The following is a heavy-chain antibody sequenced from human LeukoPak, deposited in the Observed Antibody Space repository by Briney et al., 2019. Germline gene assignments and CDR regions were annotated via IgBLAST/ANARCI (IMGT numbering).Heavy chain of an antibody. CDR1: GGSFSGYY. CDR3: ARPYCSSTSCYVVAFDI. V-gene: IGHV4-34*01. Sequence: SETLSLICAVYGGSFSGYYWSWIRQPPGKGLEWIGEINHSGSTNYNPSLKSRVTISVDTSKNQFSLKLSSVTAADTAVYYCARPYCSSTSCYVVAFDIWGQGTMVTVSS. CDR2: INHSGST. D-gene: IGHD2-2*01. J-gene: IGHJ3*02.